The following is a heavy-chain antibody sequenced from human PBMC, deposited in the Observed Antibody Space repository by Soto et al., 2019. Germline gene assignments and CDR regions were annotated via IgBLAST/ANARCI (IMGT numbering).Heavy chain of an antibody. V-gene: IGHV3-11*05. CDR1: GFTFSDYY. D-gene: IGHD6-13*01. CDR2: ISSSSSYT. CDR3: ARTIAAAGGRRYFDL. J-gene: IGHJ2*01. Sequence: QVQLVESWGGLVKPGGSLRLSCAASGFTFSDYYMSWIRQAPGKGLEWVSYISSSSSYTNYADSVKGRFTISRDNAKNSLYLQMNSLTAEDTAVYYCARTIAAAGGRRYFDLWGRGTQVIVSS.